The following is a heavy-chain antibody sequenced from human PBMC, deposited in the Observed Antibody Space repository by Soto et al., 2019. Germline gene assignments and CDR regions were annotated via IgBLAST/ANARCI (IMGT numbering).Heavy chain of an antibody. Sequence: EVQLVESGGGLVQPGGSLRLSCAASGFTFSDHYMDWVRQAPGKGLEWVGRSRNKANSYTTEYAASVRGRFTISRDDSKNSLYLQMNSLKTEDTAVYYCARDLGSWGQGPLFTVSS. V-gene: IGHV3-72*01. CDR3: ARDLGS. CDR2: SRNKANSYTT. CDR1: GFTFSDHY. J-gene: IGHJ5*02.